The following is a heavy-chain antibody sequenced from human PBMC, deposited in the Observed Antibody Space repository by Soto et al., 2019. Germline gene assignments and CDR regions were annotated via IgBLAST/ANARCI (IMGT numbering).Heavy chain of an antibody. CDR2: IYNSGRS. Sequence: QVQLQESGPGLVKPSQTLSLTCSVSGGSLNSTSYSWTWVRQHPGKGLEWIGHIYNSGRSYYDPSLRTQVTLTIDTSKNQFSLKLTSVTAADTAVYFCARGRDYSSMSRDYYYSLDVWGQGTTVTVSS. CDR3: ARGRDYSSMSRDYYYSLDV. D-gene: IGHD3-10*02. V-gene: IGHV4-31*01. CDR1: GGSLNSTSYS. J-gene: IGHJ6*02.